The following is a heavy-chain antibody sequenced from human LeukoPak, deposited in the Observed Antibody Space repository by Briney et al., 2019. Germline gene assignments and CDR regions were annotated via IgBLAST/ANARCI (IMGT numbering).Heavy chain of an antibody. J-gene: IGHJ4*02. Sequence: SETLSLTCAVSGDTISSSNWWSWVRQPPGKGLEWIGEIYHSGSTNYNPPLKSRVTISVDKSKNQFSLKLNSVTAADTAVYYCVRGGRLAIGPNFDYWGQGTLVTVSS. D-gene: IGHD3-9*01. CDR2: IYHSGST. CDR3: VRGGRLAIGPNFDY. CDR1: GDTISSSNW. V-gene: IGHV4-4*02.